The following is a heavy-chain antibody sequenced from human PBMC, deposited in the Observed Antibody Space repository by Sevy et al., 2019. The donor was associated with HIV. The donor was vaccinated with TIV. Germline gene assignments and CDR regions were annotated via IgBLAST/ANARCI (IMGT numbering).Heavy chain of an antibody. D-gene: IGHD5-18*01. CDR1: GFPFSNYW. CDR2: IDQDGNEK. V-gene: IGHV3-7*01. J-gene: IGHJ6*03. CDR3: ARERHSYGYYYMDV. Sequence: GGSLRLSCAASGFPFSNYWMTWVRQAPGKGLEWVANIDQDGNEKYYVGSVKGRFTISRDNAKNSLYLQMNSLRAEDTAVYYCARERHSYGYYYMDVWGKGTTVTVSS.